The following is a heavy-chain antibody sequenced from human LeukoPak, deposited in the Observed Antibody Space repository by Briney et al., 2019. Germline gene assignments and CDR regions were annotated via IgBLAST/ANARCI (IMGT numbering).Heavy chain of an antibody. J-gene: IGHJ4*02. V-gene: IGHV3-74*01. CDR1: GFTFGTYW. CDR3: ARGRYYYDPLDY. CDR2: INPDGSSI. Sequence: PGGSLRLSCAASGFTFGTYWMHWVRQGPGKGLVWVSRINPDGSSITYADSVKGRFTISRDNAKNTLYLQMSSLRAEDTAVYYCARGRYYYDPLDYWGQGTLVTVSS. D-gene: IGHD3-22*01.